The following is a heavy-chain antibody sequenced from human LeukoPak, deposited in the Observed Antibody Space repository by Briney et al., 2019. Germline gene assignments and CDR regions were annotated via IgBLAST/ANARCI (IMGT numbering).Heavy chain of an antibody. CDR3: AFLNTGGLAAAGSEVDY. J-gene: IGHJ4*02. CDR2: AGNGNT. D-gene: IGHD6-13*01. Sequence: AGNGNTKYSQKFQGRVTITRDTSASTAYMELSSLRSEDTAVYYCAFLNTGGLAAAGSEVDYWGQGTLVTVSS. V-gene: IGHV1-3*01.